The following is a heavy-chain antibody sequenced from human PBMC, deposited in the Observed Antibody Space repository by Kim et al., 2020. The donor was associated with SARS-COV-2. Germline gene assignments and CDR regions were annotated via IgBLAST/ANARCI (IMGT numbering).Heavy chain of an antibody. Sequence: VSVKSRITINPDPSKNQFSLQLNSVTPEDTAVYYCARVGMGIAAAGNFDYWGQGTLVTVSS. D-gene: IGHD6-13*01. V-gene: IGHV6-1*01. CDR3: ARVGMGIAAAGNFDY. J-gene: IGHJ4*02.